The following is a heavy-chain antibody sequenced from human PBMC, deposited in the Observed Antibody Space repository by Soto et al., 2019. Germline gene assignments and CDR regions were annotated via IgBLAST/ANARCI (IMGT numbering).Heavy chain of an antibody. CDR1: GGTFSNSA. Sequence: QVQLEQSGAEVKKPGSSVKVSCKASGGTFSNSAISWVRQAPGQELEWMGGIMPIFRTPDYAQKSQGRVTITADESTITAYMELSSPKPDHTAVYYCARDKGRQQSGANNYSILDVWGQGTRVTVSS. D-gene: IGHD1-1*01. J-gene: IGHJ6*02. CDR3: ARDKGRQQSGANNYSILDV. V-gene: IGHV1-69*12. CDR2: IMPIFRTP.